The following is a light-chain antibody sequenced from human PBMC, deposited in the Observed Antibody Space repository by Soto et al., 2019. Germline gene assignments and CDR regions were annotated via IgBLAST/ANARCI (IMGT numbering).Light chain of an antibody. CDR1: QTVSSSS. CDR3: QQYGSSPRT. Sequence: DIVLTQSPGTLSLCPGERATLSCRASQTVSSSSLAWYQQKPGQAPRLLIFGASTRAAGFPDRFSGSRSGTDFTLTISRLEPEDFAVYYCQQYGSSPRTFGQGTKVDIK. CDR2: GAS. V-gene: IGKV3-20*01. J-gene: IGKJ1*01.